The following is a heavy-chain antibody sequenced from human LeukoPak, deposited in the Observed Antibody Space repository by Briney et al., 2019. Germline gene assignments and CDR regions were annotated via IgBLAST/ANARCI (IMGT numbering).Heavy chain of an antibody. CDR2: IGGGGEST. CDR1: VFTFSSYA. CDR3: AKVLSGSQDY. D-gene: IGHD1-26*01. Sequence: PGGSLRLSCAASVFTFSSYAMSWVRQAPGKGLEWVSTIGGGGESTYYADSVKGRFTISRDNSKNTVYLQMNSLRAEDTAVHYCAKVLSGSQDYWGQGTLVTVFS. J-gene: IGHJ4*02. V-gene: IGHV3-23*01.